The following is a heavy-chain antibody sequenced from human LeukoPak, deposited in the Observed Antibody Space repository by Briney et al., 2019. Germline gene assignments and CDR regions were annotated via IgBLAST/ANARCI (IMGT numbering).Heavy chain of an antibody. D-gene: IGHD1-7*01. V-gene: IGHV1-18*01. CDR2: ISAYNGNT. CDR1: GYTFTSYG. J-gene: IGHJ5*02. CDR3: ARDRVTGTTRLFDP. Sequence: ASVKVSCKASGYTFTSYGISWVRQAPGQGLEWMGWISAYNGNTNYAQKFQGRVTMTTDTSTSTAYMEPRSLRYDDTAVYYCARDRVTGTTRLFDPWGQGTLVTVSS.